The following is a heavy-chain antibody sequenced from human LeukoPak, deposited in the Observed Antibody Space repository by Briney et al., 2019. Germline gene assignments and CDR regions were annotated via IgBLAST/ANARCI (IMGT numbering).Heavy chain of an antibody. D-gene: IGHD3-10*01. J-gene: IGHJ3*02. CDR2: IYYSGST. CDR1: GGSISSGGYY. V-gene: IGHV4-31*03. CDR3: ARGDKYYYGSGSSSDAFDI. Sequence: SQTLSLTCTVSGGSISSGGYYWSWIRQHPGKGLEWIGYIYYSGSTYYNPSLKSRVTISVDRSKNQFSLKLSSVTAADTAVYYCARGDKYYYGSGSSSDAFDIWDQGTMVTVSS.